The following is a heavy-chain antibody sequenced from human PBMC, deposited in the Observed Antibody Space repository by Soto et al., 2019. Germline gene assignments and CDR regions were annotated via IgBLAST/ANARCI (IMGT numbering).Heavy chain of an antibody. D-gene: IGHD6-6*01. V-gene: IGHV2-70*11. CDR1: GFSLSTSGKC. Sequence: SGPTLVNPTQTLTLTFTFCGFSLSTSGKCVSWIRQPPGKAQEQLARTDWDDDKYYSTPQKTRLTIPNDTSKNQVVLTMSNMDPVGTATYYCARTSSIAARVYFDYWGQGSLVTVSS. J-gene: IGHJ4*02. CDR3: ARTSSIAARVYFDY. CDR2: TDWDDDK.